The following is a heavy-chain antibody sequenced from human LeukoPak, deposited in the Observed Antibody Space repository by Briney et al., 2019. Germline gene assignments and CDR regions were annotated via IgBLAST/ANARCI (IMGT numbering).Heavy chain of an antibody. CDR1: GFTVSSNN. CDR3: ARTPRQALGIAAAPSYYYYYMDV. D-gene: IGHD6-13*01. V-gene: IGHV3-53*01. J-gene: IGHJ6*03. Sequence: GGSLRLSCAASGFTVSSNNMNWARQAPGKGLEWVSVIYSDDSTYYADSVEGRFTISRDNSKNTLYLQMNSLRAADTAVYYCARTPRQALGIAAAPSYYYYYMDVWGKGTTVTVSS. CDR2: IYSDDST.